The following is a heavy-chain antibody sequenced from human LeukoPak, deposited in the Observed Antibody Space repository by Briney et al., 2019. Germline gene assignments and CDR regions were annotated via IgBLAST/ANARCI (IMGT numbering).Heavy chain of an antibody. D-gene: IGHD6-25*01. J-gene: IGHJ6*03. V-gene: IGHV4-61*02. CDR3: ARARGYRSAYYYYMDV. Sequence: PSQTLSLTCTVSGGSISSGDYYWSWIRQPPGKGLEWIGRIQTSGSTNWNPSLKSRVTMSVDTSKNQFFLKLSSVTAADTAVYYCARARGYRSAYYYYMDVWDTGTRVTVSS. CDR2: IQTSGST. CDR1: GGSISSGDYY.